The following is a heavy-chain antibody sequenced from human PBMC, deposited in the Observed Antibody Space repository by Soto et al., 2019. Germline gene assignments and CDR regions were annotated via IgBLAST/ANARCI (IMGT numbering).Heavy chain of an antibody. CDR2: ISWNSGSI. Sequence: PGWSVRLCCAASGFTVDDYAMLLVRQAPGKGLEWVSGISWNSGSIGYADSVKGRFTISRDNAKNSLYLQMNSLRAEDTALYYCAKGLMKHDIVVVVAANTWLDPWGQGTLVTVSS. V-gene: IGHV3-9*01. J-gene: IGHJ5*02. D-gene: IGHD2-15*01. CDR3: AKGLMKHDIVVVVAANTWLDP. CDR1: GFTVDDYA.